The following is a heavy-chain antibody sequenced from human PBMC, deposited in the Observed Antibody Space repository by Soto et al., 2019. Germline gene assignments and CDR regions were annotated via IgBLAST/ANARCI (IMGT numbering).Heavy chain of an antibody. J-gene: IGHJ5*02. CDR1: GYTFTSYG. Sequence: QVQLVQSGAEVKKPGASVKVSCKASGYTFTSYGISWVRQAPGQGLEWMGWISANNGNTKYAQSFQGRVTITTDTSTSTAYMELRSLRSDDTAVYYCARAYSPGLFDPWGQGTLVTVSS. V-gene: IGHV1-18*01. CDR3: ARAYSPGLFDP. CDR2: ISANNGNT. D-gene: IGHD2-15*01.